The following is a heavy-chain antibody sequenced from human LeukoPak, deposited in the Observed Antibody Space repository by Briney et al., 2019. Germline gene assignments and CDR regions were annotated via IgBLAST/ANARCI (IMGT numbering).Heavy chain of an antibody. CDR2: IYYRVTS. D-gene: IGHD4-17*01. Sequence: SETLSLTCTVSGDSISTYYWSWIRQPPGKGLEWIGYIYYRVTSDYNPSLKSRVTISVDTSKNQFSLKLSSVTAADTAVYFCARGDYGDYHDAFDIWGQGTMVTVSS. J-gene: IGHJ3*02. CDR1: GDSISTYY. V-gene: IGHV4-59*12. CDR3: ARGDYGDYHDAFDI.